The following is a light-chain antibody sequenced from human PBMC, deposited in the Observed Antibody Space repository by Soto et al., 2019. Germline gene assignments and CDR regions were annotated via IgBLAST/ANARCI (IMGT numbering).Light chain of an antibody. J-gene: IGKJ4*01. CDR3: QQRRNWPLT. CDR1: QSVSSY. V-gene: IGKV3-11*01. Sequence: EIVLTQSPATLSLSPGERATLSCRASQSVSSYLAWYQQKPGQAPRLLIYDASSRATGIPDRFSGSGSGTDFTLTISSLEPEDFAVYYCQQRRNWPLTFGGGTKVDIK. CDR2: DAS.